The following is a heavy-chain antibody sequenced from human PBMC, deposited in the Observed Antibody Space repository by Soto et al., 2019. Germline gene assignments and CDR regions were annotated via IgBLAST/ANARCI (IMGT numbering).Heavy chain of an antibody. Sequence: PSETLSLTCTVSGASISRYYWSWIRQSPGKGLEWIGYLYNTGSTIYNPSLKSRVTISVDTSQNHFSLKLSSVTAADTAVYYCARVFSDSNSFFDPWGQGTLVTVSS. CDR2: LYNTGST. D-gene: IGHD6-13*01. J-gene: IGHJ5*02. V-gene: IGHV4-59*12. CDR3: ARVFSDSNSFFDP. CDR1: GASISRYY.